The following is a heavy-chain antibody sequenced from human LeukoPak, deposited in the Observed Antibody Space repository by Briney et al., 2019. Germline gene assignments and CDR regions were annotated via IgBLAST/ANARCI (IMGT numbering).Heavy chain of an antibody. CDR1: GFTFGDYA. D-gene: IGHD3-16*01. V-gene: IGHV3-49*04. CDR2: IRSKAYGGTT. J-gene: IGHJ4*02. Sequence: GGSLRLSCTASGFTFGDYAMSWVRQAPGKGLEWVGFIRSKAYGGTTEYAASVKGRFTISRDDSKSIAYLQMNSLKTEDTAVYYCAQSGSYAAFDYWGQGTLVTVSS. CDR3: AQSGSYAAFDY.